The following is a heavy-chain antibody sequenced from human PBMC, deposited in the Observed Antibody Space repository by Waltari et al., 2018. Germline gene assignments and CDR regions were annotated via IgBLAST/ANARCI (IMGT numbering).Heavy chain of an antibody. CDR1: TFSSYS. J-gene: IGHJ6*02. CDR2: ISSSSSYI. CDR3: ASFSCGGDCYDYYYGMDV. V-gene: IGHV3-21*01. Sequence: TFSSYSMNWVRQAPGKGLEWVSSISSSSSYIYYADSVKGRFTISRDNAKNSLYLQMNSLRAEDTAVYYCASFSCGGDCYDYYYGMDVWGQGTTVTVSS. D-gene: IGHD2-21*01.